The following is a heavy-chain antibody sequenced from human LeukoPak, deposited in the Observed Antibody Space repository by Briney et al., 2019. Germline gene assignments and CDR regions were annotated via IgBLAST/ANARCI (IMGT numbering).Heavy chain of an antibody. J-gene: IGHJ6*03. V-gene: IGHV3-30*04. D-gene: IGHD3-22*01. Sequence: GGSLRLSCAASGSTFSTDAMHWVRQAPGKGLEWVAVISDDGSKIYYADSVKGRFTISRDNSKNTLYLQMNSLRAEDTAVYYCARVNVDGYYYDSSGYYLHWYYYYYMDVWGKGTTVTISS. CDR2: ISDDGSKI. CDR1: GSTFSTDA. CDR3: ARVNVDGYYYDSSGYYLHWYYYYYMDV.